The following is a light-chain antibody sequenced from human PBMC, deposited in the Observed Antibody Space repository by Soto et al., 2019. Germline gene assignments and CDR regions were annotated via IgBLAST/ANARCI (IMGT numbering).Light chain of an antibody. CDR3: QQSYSTPLYT. Sequence: DIQMTQSPSSLSASVGDRVTITCRASQSISSYLNWYQQKPGKAPKLLIYAASSLQSGVPSRFSGSGSGTAFTLTISSLQPEDFATYYCQQSYSTPLYTFGQGTTLEIK. V-gene: IGKV1-39*01. CDR2: AAS. CDR1: QSISSY. J-gene: IGKJ2*01.